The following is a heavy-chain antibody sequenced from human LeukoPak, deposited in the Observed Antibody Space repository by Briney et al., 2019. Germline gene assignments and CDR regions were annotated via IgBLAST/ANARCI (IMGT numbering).Heavy chain of an antibody. CDR1: GYTFTSYR. Sequence: ASVKVSCKASGYTFTSYRIHWVRQAPGQGLDWMGIINPSDGTATYTQKFQGRVTMTRDTSTTAVYMELSSLRSDDTAVYYCARGLGSGSYYGYWGQGTLVTVSS. J-gene: IGHJ4*02. D-gene: IGHD1-26*01. V-gene: IGHV1-46*01. CDR3: ARGLGSGSYYGY. CDR2: INPSDGTA.